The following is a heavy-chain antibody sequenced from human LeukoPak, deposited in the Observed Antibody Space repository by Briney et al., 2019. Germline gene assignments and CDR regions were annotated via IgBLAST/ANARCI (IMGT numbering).Heavy chain of an antibody. V-gene: IGHV3-21*06. CDR1: GFTFSTYS. CDR3: ARVAEAAAFDS. CDR2: ISRNSRYI. D-gene: IGHD6-13*01. J-gene: IGHJ4*02. Sequence: GGSLRLSCAASGFTFSTYSMNWVRQAPGKGLEWVSSISRNSRYIYYADSMRGRFTVSRDNAKNSLYLQMNSLKPEDTAVYYCARVAEAAAFDSWGQGTLVTVSS.